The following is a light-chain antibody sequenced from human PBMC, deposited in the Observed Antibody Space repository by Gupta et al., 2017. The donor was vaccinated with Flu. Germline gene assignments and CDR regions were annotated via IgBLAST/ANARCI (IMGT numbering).Light chain of an antibody. CDR3: QSYDSSLSGSV. CDR2: GNN. J-gene: IGLJ3*02. CDR1: SSNVGAGYD. Sequence: SVPPPPPSAPGAPGQSLTICCTGSSSNVGAGYDVHWYQQLPGTAPKLLIYGNNHRPSGVPDRFSGSKSGTSASLAITGLQAEDEAHYYCQSYDSSLSGSVFGGGTKLTVL. V-gene: IGLV1-40*01.